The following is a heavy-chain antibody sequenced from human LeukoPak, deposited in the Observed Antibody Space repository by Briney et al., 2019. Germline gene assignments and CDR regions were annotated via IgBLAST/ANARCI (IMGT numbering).Heavy chain of an antibody. V-gene: IGHV3-30*04. CDR1: GFTFSSYA. D-gene: IGHD2-15*01. CDR2: ISYDGSNK. Sequence: PGRSLRLSCAASGFTFSSYAMHWVRQAPGKGLEWVAVISYDGSNKYYADSVKGRFTISRDNSKNTLYLQMNSLRAEYTAVYYCARDTVVVVAATNPGYWGQGTLVTVSS. J-gene: IGHJ4*02. CDR3: ARDTVVVVAATNPGY.